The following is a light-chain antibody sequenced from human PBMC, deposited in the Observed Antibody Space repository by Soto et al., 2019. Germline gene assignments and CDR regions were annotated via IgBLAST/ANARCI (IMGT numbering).Light chain of an antibody. CDR2: EGT. V-gene: IGLV2-23*01. CDR3: SSYAGSGTHVV. CDR1: TSDVGSYNL. J-gene: IGLJ2*01. Sequence: QSALTQPASVSGSPGQSITISCTGTTSDVGSYNLVSWYQQHPGKVPQLMIYEGTKRPSGVSNRFSGSQSGNTASPTISGLQAEDEADYYCSSYAGSGTHVVFGGGTKVTVL.